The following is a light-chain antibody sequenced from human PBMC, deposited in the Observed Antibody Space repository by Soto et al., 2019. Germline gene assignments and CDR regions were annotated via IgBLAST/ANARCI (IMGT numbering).Light chain of an antibody. CDR1: QSVSGW. CDR3: QQYETSSGT. V-gene: IGKV1-5*01. CDR2: DAS. J-gene: IGKJ1*01. Sequence: DIQMTQSPSTLSASVGETVTVTCRASQSVSGWLAWYQQKPGEAPKLXIYDASALQRGVPSRFSGSGSGTKFTLTIASLQPDDVATDYCQQYETSSGTFGPGTKVDIK.